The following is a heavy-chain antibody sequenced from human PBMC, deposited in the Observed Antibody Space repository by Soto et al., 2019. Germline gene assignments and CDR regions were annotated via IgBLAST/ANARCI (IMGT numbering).Heavy chain of an antibody. D-gene: IGHD2-15*01. J-gene: IGHJ5*02. CDR1: GFIVSNSY. CDR3: ARDCSADSFYPALGA. V-gene: IGHV3-53*01. Sequence: GGSLRLSCAASGFIVSNSYMSWVRQAPGEGLVWVSFIYSRGSTYYADSAKGRFTISRDISKNSLYLQMNSLRAEDTAAYYCARDCSADSFYPALGAWGQGTLVTVSS. CDR2: IYSRGST.